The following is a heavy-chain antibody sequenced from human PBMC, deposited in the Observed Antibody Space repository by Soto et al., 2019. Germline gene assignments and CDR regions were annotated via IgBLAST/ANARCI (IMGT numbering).Heavy chain of an antibody. Sequence: QVQLQESGPGLVKPSQTLSLTCTVSGGSISSGGYYWSWIRQHPGKGLEWIGYIYYSGSTYYNPSLKSRVTISVDPSKNQFSLKLSSVTAADTAVYYCAGIYSGSPGGTLQYWGQGTLVTVSS. V-gene: IGHV4-31*03. D-gene: IGHD1-26*01. CDR1: GGSISSGGYY. CDR2: IYYSGST. CDR3: AGIYSGSPGGTLQY. J-gene: IGHJ4*02.